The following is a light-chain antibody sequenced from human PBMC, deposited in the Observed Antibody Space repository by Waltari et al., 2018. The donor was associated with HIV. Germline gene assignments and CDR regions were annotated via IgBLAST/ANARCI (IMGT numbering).Light chain of an antibody. CDR3: ATWDDRLSSRV. V-gene: IGLV1-47*01. CDR1: SSNIGNNY. J-gene: IGLJ2*01. Sequence: QSVLTQPPSASGTPGQRVTISCSGSSSNIGNNYVYWYQQIPGTAPKLLIVRNNQRPSGVPDRFSGSKSGTSASLAISGLRSDDEADYHCATWDDRLSSRVFGGGTKLTVL. CDR2: RNN.